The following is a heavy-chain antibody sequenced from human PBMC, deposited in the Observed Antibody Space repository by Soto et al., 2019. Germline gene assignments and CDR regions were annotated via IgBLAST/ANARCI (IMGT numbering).Heavy chain of an antibody. Sequence: PSLTCTVSLGSVNTADYFWAWIRQPPGKGLEFIGSIHSSGGTFYSPSLKSRVSISIDKSKNHFSLRLTSVTAGDTAVYFCASVVVGATRQSGSDHWGQGTLVTVSS. D-gene: IGHD2-15*01. CDR2: IHSSGGT. CDR1: LGSVNTADYF. CDR3: ASVVVGATRQSGSDH. V-gene: IGHV4-39*02. J-gene: IGHJ4*02.